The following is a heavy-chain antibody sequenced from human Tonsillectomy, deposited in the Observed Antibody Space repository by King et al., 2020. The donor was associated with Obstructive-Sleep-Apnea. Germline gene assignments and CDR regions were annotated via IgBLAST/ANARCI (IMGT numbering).Heavy chain of an antibody. CDR3: ATFGFGELSVAFDI. J-gene: IGHJ3*02. Sequence: QLVQSGSELKKPGASVKVSCKASGYTFTSYAMNWVRQAPGQGLEWMGWINTNTGNPTYAQGFTGRFVFSLDTSVSTAYLQISSLKAEDTAVYYCATFGFGELSVAFDIWGQGTMVTVSS. CDR1: GYTFTSYA. V-gene: IGHV7-4-1*02. CDR2: INTNTGNP. D-gene: IGHD3-10*01.